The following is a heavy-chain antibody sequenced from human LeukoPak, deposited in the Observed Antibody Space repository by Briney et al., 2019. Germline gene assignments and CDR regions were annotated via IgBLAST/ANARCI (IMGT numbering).Heavy chain of an antibody. D-gene: IGHD3-22*01. J-gene: IGHJ4*02. CDR2: ISGSGGST. CDR1: GFTFRSYA. V-gene: IGHV3-23*01. CDR3: ASYDSSGYYHYFDY. Sequence: GSLRLSCAASGFTFRSYAMSWARQAPGKGLEWVSAISGSGGSTDYADSVKGRFTISRDNSKNTLYMQMNSLRAEDTAVYYCASYDSSGYYHYFDYWGQGTLVTVSS.